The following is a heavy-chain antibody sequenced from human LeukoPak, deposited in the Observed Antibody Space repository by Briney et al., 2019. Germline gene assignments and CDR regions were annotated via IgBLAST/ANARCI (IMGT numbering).Heavy chain of an antibody. D-gene: IGHD6-19*01. J-gene: IGHJ4*02. Sequence: GGSLRLSCTASGFTLNRDWTAWVRQAPRKGLEGVANIKEDGSEKNYVDSVKGRFTNSRDNAKNSVYLQMNDLRAEDTAIYYCVRDTYRTAVAGSSGLGYWGQGTLVTVSS. CDR3: VRDTYRTAVAGSSGLGY. CDR1: GFTLNRDW. V-gene: IGHV3-7*01. CDR2: IKEDGSEK.